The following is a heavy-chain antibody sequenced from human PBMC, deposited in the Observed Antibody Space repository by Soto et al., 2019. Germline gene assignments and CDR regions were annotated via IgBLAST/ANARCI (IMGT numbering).Heavy chain of an antibody. Sequence: QVQLVQSGAEVKKPGASVKVSCKASGYSFSTYDINWVRQAAGQGLEWMGWVNPKSGNTDYAQRFRGRVTMTSNTSISRAYMELSALTPEDTAVYYCARPYCDSTSCYTDWFDPWGQGTLVTVSS. CDR2: VNPKSGNT. CDR1: GYSFSTYD. J-gene: IGHJ5*02. V-gene: IGHV1-8*01. D-gene: IGHD2-2*02. CDR3: ARPYCDSTSCYTDWFDP.